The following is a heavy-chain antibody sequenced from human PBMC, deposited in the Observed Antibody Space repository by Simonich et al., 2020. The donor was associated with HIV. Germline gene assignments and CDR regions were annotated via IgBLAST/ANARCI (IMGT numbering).Heavy chain of an antibody. Sequence: QVQLQESGPGLVKPSETLSLTCAVYGYSIISGYYWGWIRQPPGKGLEWIGRIYHSRSTYYNPSLKSRATISVDTSKNQFSLKLSSVTAADTAVYYCARNNFWSGWLFDYWGQGTLVTVSS. CDR2: IYHSRST. CDR1: GYSIISGYY. CDR3: ARNNFWSGWLFDY. J-gene: IGHJ4*02. V-gene: IGHV4-38-2*01. D-gene: IGHD3-3*01.